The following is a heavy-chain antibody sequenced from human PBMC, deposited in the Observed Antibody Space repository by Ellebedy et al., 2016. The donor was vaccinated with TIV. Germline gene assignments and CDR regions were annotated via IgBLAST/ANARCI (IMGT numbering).Heavy chain of an antibody. CDR3: ARDPYSGSYRYYYGMDV. CDR2: ISAYNGNT. Sequence: AASVKVSCKASGYTFTSYGISWVRQAPGQGLEWMGWISAYNGNTNYAQKLQGRVTITADESTSTAYMELSSLRSEDTAVYYCARDPYSGSYRYYYGMDVWGQGTTVTVSS. D-gene: IGHD1-26*01. CDR1: GYTFTSYG. J-gene: IGHJ6*02. V-gene: IGHV1-18*04.